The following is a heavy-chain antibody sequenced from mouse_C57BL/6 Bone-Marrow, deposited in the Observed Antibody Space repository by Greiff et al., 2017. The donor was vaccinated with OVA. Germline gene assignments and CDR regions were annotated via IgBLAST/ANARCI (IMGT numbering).Heavy chain of an antibody. CDR1: GYSITSGYY. Sequence: EVQLQESGPGLVKPSQSLSLTCSVTGYSITSGYYWNWIRQFPGNKLEWMGYISYDGSNNYNPSLKNRISITRDTSKNQFFLKLNSVTTEDTATYYCASYDGYYLFAYWGQGTLVTVSA. CDR2: ISYDGSN. J-gene: IGHJ3*01. D-gene: IGHD2-3*01. CDR3: ASYDGYYLFAY. V-gene: IGHV3-6*01.